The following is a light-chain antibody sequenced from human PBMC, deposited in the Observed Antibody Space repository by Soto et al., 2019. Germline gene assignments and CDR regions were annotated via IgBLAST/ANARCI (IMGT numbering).Light chain of an antibody. Sequence: DIQMTQSPSYVSASVGDRVTVTCRASRNISSWLAWYQVRPGKAPNLLIYGASTLQTGAPSRFSGSGSGTEFTLTVSNLQPEDFATYYCQQGHSFPFTFGPGTKVDI. V-gene: IGKV1-12*01. CDR1: RNISSW. CDR2: GAS. J-gene: IGKJ3*01. CDR3: QQGHSFPFT.